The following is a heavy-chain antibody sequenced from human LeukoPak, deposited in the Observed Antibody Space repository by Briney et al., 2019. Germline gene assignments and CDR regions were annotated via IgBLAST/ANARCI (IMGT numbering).Heavy chain of an antibody. CDR3: ARATVTTFNWFDP. V-gene: IGHV1-69*01. D-gene: IGHD4-17*01. CDR1: GGTVSSYA. CDR2: IIPIVGTA. Sequence: SVKVSCKASGGTVSSYAISWVRQAPGQGLEWMGGIIPIVGTAKYAQKFQGRVTITADESTSTAYMELRSLRSEDTAVYYCARATVTTFNWFDPWGQGTLVTVSS. J-gene: IGHJ5*02.